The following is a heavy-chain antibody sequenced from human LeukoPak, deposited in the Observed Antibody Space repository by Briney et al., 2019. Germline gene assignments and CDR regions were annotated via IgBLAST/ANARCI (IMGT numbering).Heavy chain of an antibody. J-gene: IGHJ6*03. D-gene: IGHD2-2*01. CDR1: GFTFDSYA. Sequence: GGSLSLSCAASGFTFDSYAMAWVRQAPGKGLEWVSSTSGGGGITNYADSVKGRFTISRDNSKYTLFLQANSLRAEDTAVYYCAKYGVDCSSTSCYPLYYMDVWGKGTTVTVSS. V-gene: IGHV3-23*01. CDR2: TSGGGGIT. CDR3: AKYGVDCSSTSCYPLYYMDV.